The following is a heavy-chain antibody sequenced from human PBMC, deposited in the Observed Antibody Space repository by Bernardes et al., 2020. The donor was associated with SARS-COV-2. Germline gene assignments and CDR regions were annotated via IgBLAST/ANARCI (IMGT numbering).Heavy chain of an antibody. CDR3: ARAGWYRFDY. Sequence: GSLRLSCVASGFTLSTYWMHWVRQAPGKGLVWVSRFSSDGTVTNYADSVKGRFTISRDNAKNTLYLQMNSLRDEDTAVYYCARAGWYRFDYWGQGTLVTVSS. J-gene: IGHJ4*02. V-gene: IGHV3-74*01. D-gene: IGHD6-19*01. CDR1: GFTLSTYW. CDR2: FSSDGTVT.